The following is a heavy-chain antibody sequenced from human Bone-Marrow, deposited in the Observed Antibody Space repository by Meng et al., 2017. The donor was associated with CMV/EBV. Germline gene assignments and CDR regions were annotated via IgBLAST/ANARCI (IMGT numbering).Heavy chain of an antibody. CDR1: GFTFSSYE. CDR3: ARDSGSPEHYYYGMDV. J-gene: IGHJ6*02. V-gene: IGHV3-48*03. Sequence: GGSLRLSCAASGFTFSSYEMNWVRQAPGKGLGWVSYISSSGSTIYYADSVKGRFTISRNNAKNSLYLQMNSLRAEDTAVYYCARDSGSPEHYYYGMDVWGQGPTVTVSS. D-gene: IGHD1-26*01. CDR2: ISSSGSTI.